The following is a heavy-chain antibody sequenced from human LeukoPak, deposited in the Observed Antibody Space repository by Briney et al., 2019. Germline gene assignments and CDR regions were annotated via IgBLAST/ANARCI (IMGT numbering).Heavy chain of an antibody. CDR3: ARAGRWLQSNPFFDY. CDR1: GGSISSSSYY. Sequence: SETLSLTCTVSGGSISSSSYYWGWLRQPPGKGLEWIGSIYYSGSTYYNPSLKSRVTISVDTSKNQFSLKLSSVTAADTAVYYCARAGRWLQSNPFFDYWGQGTLVTVSS. J-gene: IGHJ4*02. V-gene: IGHV4-39*07. D-gene: IGHD5-24*01. CDR2: IYYSGST.